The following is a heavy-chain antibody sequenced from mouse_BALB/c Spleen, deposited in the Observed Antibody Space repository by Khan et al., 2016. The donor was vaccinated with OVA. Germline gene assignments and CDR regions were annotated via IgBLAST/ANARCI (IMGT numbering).Heavy chain of an antibody. CDR1: GFSLTSYG. J-gene: IGHJ4*01. CDR3: AKDRGYYAVDY. Sequence: VQLVESGPGLVAPSQSLSITCTVSGFSLTSYGVSWVRQPPGKGLEWLGVIWGDGNTNFTSALRSRLSISKDNSKSQVFLKLNSLQTDDTATYYCAKDRGYYAVDYWGQGTSVTVSS. CDR2: IWGDGNT. V-gene: IGHV2-3*01.